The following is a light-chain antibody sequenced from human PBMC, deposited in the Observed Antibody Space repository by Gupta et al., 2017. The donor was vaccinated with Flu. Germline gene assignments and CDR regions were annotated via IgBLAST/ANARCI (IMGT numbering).Light chain of an antibody. CDR2: DNS. V-gene: IGLV3-21*02. J-gene: IGLJ1*01. CDR1: NIAVQS. CDR3: QVWDTDSDHCV. Sequence: SYVLTQPPSVSVAPGQTARIPCGGNNIAVQSVNWYQQKPGQAPVLLVYDNSDRPSGIPERFSGSTSGNTATLTISRVEAGDEADFYCQVWDTDSDHCVFGSGTKVTVL.